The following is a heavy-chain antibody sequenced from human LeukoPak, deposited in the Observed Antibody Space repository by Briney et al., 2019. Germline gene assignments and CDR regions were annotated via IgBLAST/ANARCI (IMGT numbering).Heavy chain of an antibody. J-gene: IGHJ4*02. Sequence: QPGGSLRLSCAPSGFTLSSYWMSWVRQAPGKGLEWVANIKQDGSEKYYADSVKVRFTISRDNARNSLYLQMNSLRVEDTAVYYCARDPGSYTSYWGQGTLVTVSS. CDR1: GFTLSSYW. CDR3: ARDPGSYTSY. CDR2: IKQDGSEK. D-gene: IGHD1-26*01. V-gene: IGHV3-7*01.